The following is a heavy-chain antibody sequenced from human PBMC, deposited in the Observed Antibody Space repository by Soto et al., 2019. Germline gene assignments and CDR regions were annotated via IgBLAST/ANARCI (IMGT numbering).Heavy chain of an antibody. J-gene: IGHJ6*02. CDR3: ARDVGGLFPSIMDV. CDR2: ITSVGIST. D-gene: IGHD2-15*01. CDR1: GFTFDKYA. Sequence: EVQVVETGGGLVQPGGSLRLSCAASGFTFDKYAMHWVRRAPGKGLEYVSAITSVGISTYYAQSVKGRFTISRDNSNNTLYLQMGSLQPEDTAVYYCARDVGGLFPSIMDVWGQGTTVTVSS. V-gene: IGHV3-64*01.